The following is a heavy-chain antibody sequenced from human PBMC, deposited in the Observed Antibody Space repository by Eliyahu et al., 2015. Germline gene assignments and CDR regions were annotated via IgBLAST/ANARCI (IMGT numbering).Heavy chain of an antibody. V-gene: IGHV4-39*07. J-gene: IGHJ4*02. CDR1: GGSISSNYYY. Sequence: QLQLQESGPGLVXPSETLSLTCTVSGGSISSNYYYWGWIRQPPGKGXEWIWGMCYXXSTYQNPSLKSRVTISVDTSKNXFXLKLSSVTAADTAVYYXASDYGGRIDYWGQGTLVTVSS. CDR2: MCYXXST. CDR3: ASDYGGRIDY. D-gene: IGHD4-23*01.